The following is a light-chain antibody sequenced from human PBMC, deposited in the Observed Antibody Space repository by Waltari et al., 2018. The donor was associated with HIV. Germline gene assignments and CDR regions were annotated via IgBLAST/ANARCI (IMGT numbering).Light chain of an antibody. J-gene: IGKJ1*01. CDR1: QSIRSN. Sequence: DIQMTQSPSSLSASIGGRVNITCRSSQSIRSNLNWYQQKPGKAPKLLIYAASSLQSGVPSRFSGSGSGTDFTLTISSLQPEDFVTYHCEQSYNSPRTFGQGTKVEIK. V-gene: IGKV1-39*01. CDR2: AAS. CDR3: EQSYNSPRT.